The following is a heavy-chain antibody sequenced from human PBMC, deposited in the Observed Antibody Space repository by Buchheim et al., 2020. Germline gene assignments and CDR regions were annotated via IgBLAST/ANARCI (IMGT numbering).Heavy chain of an antibody. Sequence: QVQLQQWGAGLLKPSETLSLTCAVYGGSFSGYYWSWIRQPPGKGLGWIGEINHSGSTNYHPSLKNRVTISVDTSKNQFSMKLSSVTAADTAVYYCARIMVRGVIPLFDYWGQGTL. J-gene: IGHJ4*02. D-gene: IGHD3-10*01. CDR2: INHSGST. CDR1: GGSFSGYY. V-gene: IGHV4-34*01. CDR3: ARIMVRGVIPLFDY.